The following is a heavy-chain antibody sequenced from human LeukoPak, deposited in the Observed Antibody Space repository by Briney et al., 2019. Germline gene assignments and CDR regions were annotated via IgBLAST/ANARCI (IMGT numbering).Heavy chain of an antibody. CDR1: GFTFSSYG. J-gene: IGHJ4*02. CDR3: ARDETAAIAVAGLIDY. D-gene: IGHD6-19*01. V-gene: IGHV3-33*01. CDR2: IWYDGSNK. Sequence: PGRSLRLSCAASGFTFSSYGMHWVRQAPGKGLEWVAVIWYDGSNKYYADSVKGRFTISRDNSKNTLYLQMNSLRAEDTAVYYCARDETAAIAVAGLIDYWGQGTLVTVSS.